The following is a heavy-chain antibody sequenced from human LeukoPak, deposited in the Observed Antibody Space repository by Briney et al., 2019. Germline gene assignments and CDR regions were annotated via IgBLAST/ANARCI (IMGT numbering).Heavy chain of an antibody. J-gene: IGHJ5*02. Sequence: GESLKISCKGSGYSFTSYWIGWVRQMPGKGLEWMGIIYPGDSDTRYSPSFQGQATISADKSISTAYLQWSSLKASDTAMYYCARQVAVAGTSFDPWGQGTLVTVSS. V-gene: IGHV5-51*01. D-gene: IGHD6-19*01. CDR2: IYPGDSDT. CDR3: ARQVAVAGTSFDP. CDR1: GYSFTSYW.